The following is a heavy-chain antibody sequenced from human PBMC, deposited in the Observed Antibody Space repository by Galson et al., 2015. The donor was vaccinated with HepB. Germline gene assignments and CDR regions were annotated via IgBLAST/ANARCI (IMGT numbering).Heavy chain of an antibody. Sequence: SLRLSCAASGFTFSSYWMSWVRQAPGKGLEWVANIQQDGSEKYYVDSVKGRFTISRDNAKNSLYLQMNSLRAEHTAVYYCARLQGGFYYGSLRASAFDIWGQGTMVTVSS. CDR1: GFTFSSYW. CDR2: IQQDGSEK. V-gene: IGHV3-7*03. J-gene: IGHJ3*02. D-gene: IGHD3-10*01. CDR3: ARLQGGFYYGSLRASAFDI.